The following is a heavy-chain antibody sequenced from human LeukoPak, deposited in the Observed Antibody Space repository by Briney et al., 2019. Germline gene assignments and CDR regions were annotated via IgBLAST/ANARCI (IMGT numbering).Heavy chain of an antibody. V-gene: IGHV3-30-3*01. Sequence: GGSLRLSCAASGFTFSSYAMHWVRQAPGKGLEWVAVISYDGSNKYYADSVKGRFTISRDNSKNTLYLQMNSLRAEDTAVYYCAREKREYYDILTGYYRGRYFDYWGQGTLVTVSS. CDR1: GFTFSSYA. J-gene: IGHJ4*02. D-gene: IGHD3-9*01. CDR3: AREKREYYDILTGYYRGRYFDY. CDR2: ISYDGSNK.